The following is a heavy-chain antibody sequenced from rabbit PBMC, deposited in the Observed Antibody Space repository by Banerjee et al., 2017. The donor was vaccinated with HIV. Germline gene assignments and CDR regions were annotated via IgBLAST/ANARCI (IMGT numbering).Heavy chain of an antibody. CDR1: GFDFSSNV. CDR2: IYTDWGGT. Sequence: QEQLEESGGDLVKPGASLTLTCTASGFDFSSNVIYWVRQAPGKGLEWIASIYTDWGGTYYASWAKGRFTISKTSSTTVTLQMTSLTAADTATYFCARAPYGDYNTFNLWGQGTLVTVS. CDR3: ARAPYGDYNTFNL. D-gene: IGHD2-1*01. J-gene: IGHJ4*01. V-gene: IGHV1S45*01.